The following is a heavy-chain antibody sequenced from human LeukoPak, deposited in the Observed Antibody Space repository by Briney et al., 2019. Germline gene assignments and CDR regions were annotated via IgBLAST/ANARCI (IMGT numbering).Heavy chain of an antibody. D-gene: IGHD4-17*01. CDR1: GFTFSDYY. CDR2: ISSSGSTI. V-gene: IGHV3-11*01. J-gene: IGHJ6*02. CDR3: ASSATVTTLVYYYGMDV. Sequence: PGGSLRLSCAASGFTFSDYYMSWIRQAPGKGLEWVSYISSSGSTIYYADSVKGRFTISRDNAKNSLYLQMNSLRAEDTAVYYCASSATVTTLVYYYGMDVWGQGTTVTVSS.